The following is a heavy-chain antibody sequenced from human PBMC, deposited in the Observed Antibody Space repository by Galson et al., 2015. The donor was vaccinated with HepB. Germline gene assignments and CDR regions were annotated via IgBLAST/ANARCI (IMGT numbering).Heavy chain of an antibody. CDR3: ARPISGGAAFDI. V-gene: IGHV3-74*03. CDR2: INIDESVT. D-gene: IGHD1-26*01. J-gene: IGHJ3*02. Sequence: LRLSCAASGFTFSDYWMHWVRQAPGKGLLWVSRINIDESVTTYADSVRGRFSISRDNAKNTLYLQMNSLRVEDTGVYYCARPISGGAAFDIWGQGTMVTVSS. CDR1: GFTFSDYW.